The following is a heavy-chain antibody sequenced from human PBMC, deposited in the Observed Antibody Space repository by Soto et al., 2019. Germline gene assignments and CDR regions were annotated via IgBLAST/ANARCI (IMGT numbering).Heavy chain of an antibody. D-gene: IGHD3-9*01. CDR1: GFTFSSYA. Sequence: GGSLRLSCAASGFTFSSYAMQWVRQAPGKGLEWVAVISYDGSNKYYADSVKGRFTISRDNSKNTLYLQMNSLRAEDTAVYYCARALRTPSRYFDWLSYYYGMDVWGQETTVTVSS. V-gene: IGHV3-30-3*01. J-gene: IGHJ6*02. CDR3: ARALRTPSRYFDWLSYYYGMDV. CDR2: ISYDGSNK.